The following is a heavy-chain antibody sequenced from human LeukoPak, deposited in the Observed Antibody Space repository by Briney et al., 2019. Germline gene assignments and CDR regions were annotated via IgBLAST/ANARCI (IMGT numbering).Heavy chain of an antibody. CDR2: IIPIFGTA. Sequence: GASVKVSCEASGGTFSRYAISWVRQAPGQGLEWMGGIIPIFGTAHYAQKFQGRVTITADESTSTAYMELSSLRSEDTAVYYCARDVEMATITEPYFDYWGEGTLVTVSS. D-gene: IGHD5-24*01. CDR1: GGTFSRYA. CDR3: ARDVEMATITEPYFDY. J-gene: IGHJ4*02. V-gene: IGHV1-69*13.